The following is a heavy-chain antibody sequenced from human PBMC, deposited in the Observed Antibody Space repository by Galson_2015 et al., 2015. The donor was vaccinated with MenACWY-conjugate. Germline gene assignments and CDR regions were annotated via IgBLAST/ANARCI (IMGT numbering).Heavy chain of an antibody. CDR3: TRVKLRGRAADS. CDR2: INPDGSGT. Sequence: SLRLSCAASGFTLSSYWMHWVRHVPGKGLVWVSRINPDGSGTTYADSVKGRFTISRDNAKNTLCLQMNSLRAEDTAVYYCTRVKLRGRAADSGGQGPVGTVSS. CDR1: GFTLSSYW. V-gene: IGHV3-74*01. J-gene: IGHJ4*02. D-gene: IGHD3-10*01.